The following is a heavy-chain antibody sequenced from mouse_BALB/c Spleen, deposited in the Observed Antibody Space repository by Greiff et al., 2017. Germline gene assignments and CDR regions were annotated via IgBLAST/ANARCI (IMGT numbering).Heavy chain of an antibody. CDR3: ARRDYYAMDY. J-gene: IGHJ4*01. V-gene: IGHV1-18*01. CDR2: INPYNGGT. Sequence: EVQLQESGPELVKPGASMKISCKASGYSFTGYTMNWVKQSHGQNLEWIGLINPYNGGTSYNQKFKGKATLTVDKSSSTAYMELLSLTSEDSAVYYCARRDYYAMDYWGQGTSVTVSS. CDR1: GYSFTGYT.